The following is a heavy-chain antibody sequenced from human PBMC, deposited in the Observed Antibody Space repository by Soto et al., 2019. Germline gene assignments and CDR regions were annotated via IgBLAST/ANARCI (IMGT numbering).Heavy chain of an antibody. Sequence: GVFLRLSCAGSGFPFGNYAMSWVLKAPGKGLEWVSGISGSGGGNLYYADSVKGRFTISRDNSKNTLFLQMNSLRAEDTAIYYCAKKVSSGPGSQYFDYWGQGTLVTVSS. J-gene: IGHJ4*02. CDR1: GFPFGNYA. CDR2: ISGSGGGNL. D-gene: IGHD3-10*01. V-gene: IGHV3-23*01. CDR3: AKKVSSGPGSQYFDY.